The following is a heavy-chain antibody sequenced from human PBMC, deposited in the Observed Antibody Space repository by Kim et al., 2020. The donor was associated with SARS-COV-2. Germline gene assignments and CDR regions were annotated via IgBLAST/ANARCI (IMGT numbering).Heavy chain of an antibody. Sequence: EYAASVKGRFTISRDDSKNSLYLQMNSLETEDTAVYYCARDISSKGGMDVWGQGTTVTVSS. J-gene: IGHJ6*02. D-gene: IGHD4-4*01. V-gene: IGHV3-72*01. CDR3: ARDISSKGGMDV.